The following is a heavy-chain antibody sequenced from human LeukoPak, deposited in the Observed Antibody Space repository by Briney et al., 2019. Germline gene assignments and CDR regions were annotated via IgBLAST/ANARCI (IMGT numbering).Heavy chain of an antibody. Sequence: GGSLRLSCAASGFTFSSYWMSWVRQPPGKGLECVANIKQDGGEKYYVDSVKGRFTISRDNAKSSLYLQMNSLRAEDTAVYYCVVRGVARPFWGQGTLVTVSS. D-gene: IGHD3-10*01. V-gene: IGHV3-7*01. J-gene: IGHJ4*02. CDR2: IKQDGGEK. CDR3: VVRGVARPF. CDR1: GFTFSSYW.